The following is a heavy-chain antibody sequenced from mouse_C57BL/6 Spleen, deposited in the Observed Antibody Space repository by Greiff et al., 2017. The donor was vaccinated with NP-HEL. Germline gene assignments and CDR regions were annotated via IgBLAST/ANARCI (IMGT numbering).Heavy chain of an antibody. CDR3: AREDYGSSYPWYFDV. J-gene: IGHJ1*03. Sequence: EVMLVESGPGMVKPSQSLSLTCTVTGYSITSGYDWHWIRHFPGNKLEWMGYISYSGSTNYNPSLKSRISITHDTSKNHFFLKLNSVTTEDTATYYCAREDYGSSYPWYFDVWGTGTTVTVSS. CDR2: ISYSGST. V-gene: IGHV3-1*01. D-gene: IGHD1-1*01. CDR1: GYSITSGYD.